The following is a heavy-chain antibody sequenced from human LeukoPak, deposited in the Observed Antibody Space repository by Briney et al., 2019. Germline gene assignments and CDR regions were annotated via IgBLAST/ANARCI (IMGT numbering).Heavy chain of an antibody. J-gene: IGHJ6*03. CDR2: ISHTGRT. V-gene: IGHV4-34*01. CDR1: DGPFSSFY. CDR3: ARDVRRSSSSANSYYYYMDV. Sequence: SETLSLTCAVYDGPFSSFYWTWIRQPPGKGLEWIGEISHTGRTNYNPSLKSRVTISVDTSKNQFSLNLDSVTAADTAVYYCARDVRRSSSSANSYYYYMDVWGKGTTVTVSS. D-gene: IGHD6-6*01.